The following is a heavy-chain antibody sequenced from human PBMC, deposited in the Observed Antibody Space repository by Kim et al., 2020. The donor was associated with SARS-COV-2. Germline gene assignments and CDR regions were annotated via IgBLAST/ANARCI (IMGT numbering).Heavy chain of an antibody. V-gene: IGHV4-30-4*01. Sequence: SETLSLTCAVSGASISSGDYYWSWIRQSPGKGLEWLGYIFHSGASYYNPSLLGRLSISVDTSKNQFSLQVRSVTAADTAIYFCARRITSGSYYSDLVHF. J-gene: IGHJ4*01. D-gene: IGHD3-10*01. CDR3: ARRITSGSYYSDLVHF. CDR1: GASISSGDYY. CDR2: IFHSGAS.